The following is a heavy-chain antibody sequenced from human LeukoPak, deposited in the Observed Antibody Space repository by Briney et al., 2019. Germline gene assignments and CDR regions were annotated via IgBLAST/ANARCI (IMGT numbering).Heavy chain of an antibody. J-gene: IGHJ6*03. CDR2: IYYSGST. D-gene: IGHD3-9*01. CDR3: ARESPDWYMDV. Sequence: SETLSLTCTVSGGSISSGDYYWSWIRQPPGKGLEWIGYIYYSGSTYYNPSLKSRVTISVDTSKNQFSLKLSSVTAADTAVYYCARESPDWYMDVWGKGTTVTVSS. V-gene: IGHV4-30-4*01. CDR1: GGSISSGDYY.